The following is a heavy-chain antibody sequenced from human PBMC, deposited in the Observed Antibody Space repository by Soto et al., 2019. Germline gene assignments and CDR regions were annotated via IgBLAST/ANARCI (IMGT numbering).Heavy chain of an antibody. Sequence: RPSETLSLTCTVSGGSISSGGYYWSWIRQHPGKGLEWIGYIYYSGSTYYNPSLKSRVTISVDTSKNQFSLKLSSVTAADTAVYYCARVPVLLWFGELLHWFDPWGQGTLVTVSS. J-gene: IGHJ5*02. CDR2: IYYSGST. V-gene: IGHV4-31*03. CDR1: GGSISSGGYY. D-gene: IGHD3-10*01. CDR3: ARVPVLLWFGELLHWFDP.